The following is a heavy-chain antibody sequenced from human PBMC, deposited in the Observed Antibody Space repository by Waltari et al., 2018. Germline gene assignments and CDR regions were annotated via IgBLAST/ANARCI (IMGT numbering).Heavy chain of an antibody. CDR3: AATAYYYDSSGYYPYYFDY. J-gene: IGHJ4*02. CDR1: GFTFTSSA. D-gene: IGHD3-22*01. Sequence: QMQLVQSGPEVKKPGTSVKVSCKASGFTFTSSAMQWVRQDRGQRLEWIGWIVVGSGNTNYAQKFQERVTITRDMSTSTAYMELSSLRSEDTAVYYCAATAYYYDSSGYYPYYFDYWGQGTLVTVSS. CDR2: IVVGSGNT. V-gene: IGHV1-58*02.